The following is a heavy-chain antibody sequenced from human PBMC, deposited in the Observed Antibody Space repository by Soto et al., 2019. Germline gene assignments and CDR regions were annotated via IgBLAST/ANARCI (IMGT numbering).Heavy chain of an antibody. Sequence: EVQLVQSGGGSVQPGGSLRLSCAASGFTFTNYWMHWVRQVPGKGLVWVSRIDGVGAGTSYSDSVRGRFTISRDNAENMLYLQMNSLRAADTAGYYCTTVFEYLGQGTLVTFSS. CDR1: GFTFTNYW. CDR2: IDGVGAGT. J-gene: IGHJ4*02. CDR3: TTVFEY. V-gene: IGHV3-74*01.